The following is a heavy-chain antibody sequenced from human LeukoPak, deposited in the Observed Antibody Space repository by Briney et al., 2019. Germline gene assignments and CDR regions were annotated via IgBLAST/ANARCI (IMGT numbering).Heavy chain of an antibody. CDR1: GCTFTSYY. CDR2: INPSGGST. CDR3: ARATTTDYYSHY. V-gene: IGHV1-46*03. D-gene: IGHD1-26*01. J-gene: IGHJ4*02. Sequence: ASVKVSCKASGCTFTSYYMHWVRQAPGQGLEWMGIINPSGGSTSYAQKFQGRVTMTRDTSTSTIYMELSSLRYGDTAVYYCARATTTDYYSHYWGQGTLVTVSS.